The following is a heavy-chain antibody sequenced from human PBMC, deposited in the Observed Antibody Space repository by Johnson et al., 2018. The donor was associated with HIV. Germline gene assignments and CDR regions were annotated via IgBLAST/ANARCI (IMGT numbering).Heavy chain of an antibody. V-gene: IGHV3-20*04. CDR2: INWNGGST. D-gene: IGHD6-13*01. J-gene: IGHJ3*02. Sequence: VQLVESGGGLVQPGGSLRLSCAASGFTFDDYGMSWVRQAPGKGLEWVSGINWNGGSTGYADSVKGRFTISRDNAKNSLYLQMNSLRAEDTALYYCARDRVGDSSSLLLVSAFDIWGQGTMVTVSS. CDR1: GFTFDDYG. CDR3: ARDRVGDSSSLLLVSAFDI.